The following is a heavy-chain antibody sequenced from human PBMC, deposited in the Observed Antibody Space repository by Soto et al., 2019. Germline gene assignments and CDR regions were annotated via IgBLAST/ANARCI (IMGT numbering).Heavy chain of an antibody. CDR1: GYTFTSYG. CDR2: ISAYNGNK. CDR3: ARDRGGYYDILTGYYNYGMDV. J-gene: IGHJ6*02. V-gene: IGHV1-18*01. Sequence: GASVKVSCKASGYTFTSYGISWVRQAPGQGXEWMGWISAYNGNKNYAQKLQGRVTMTTDTSTSTAYMELRSLRSDDTAVYYCARDRGGYYDILTGYYNYGMDVWGQGSTVTVSS. D-gene: IGHD3-9*01.